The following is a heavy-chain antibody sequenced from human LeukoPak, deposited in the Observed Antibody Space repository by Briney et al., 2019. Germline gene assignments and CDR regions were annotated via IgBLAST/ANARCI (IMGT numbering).Heavy chain of an antibody. CDR1: GFTFSSYA. CDR3: ARGGGWDAFDI. Sequence: GGSLRLSCAASGFTFSSYAMSWVRQAPGKGLEWVSVIYSGGSTYYADSVKGRFTISRHNSKNTLYLQMNSLRAEDTAVYYCARGGGWDAFDIWGQGTMVTVPS. J-gene: IGHJ3*02. CDR2: IYSGGST. V-gene: IGHV3-53*04. D-gene: IGHD3-16*01.